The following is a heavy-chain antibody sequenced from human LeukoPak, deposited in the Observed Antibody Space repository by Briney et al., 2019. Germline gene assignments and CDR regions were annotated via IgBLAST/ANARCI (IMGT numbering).Heavy chain of an antibody. CDR3: ARRNCSSTSCPAGDLGSSYYGRDV. CDR2: IIPIFGTA. J-gene: IGHJ6*04. V-gene: IGHV1-69*13. Sequence: SVKVSCKASGGTFSSYAISWVRQAPGQGLEWMGGIIPIFGTANYAQKFQGRVTITVDESTSTAYMELSSLRSEDTAVYYCARRNCSSTSCPAGDLGSSYYGRDVGGKGPTAPVSS. CDR1: GGTFSSYA. D-gene: IGHD2-2*01.